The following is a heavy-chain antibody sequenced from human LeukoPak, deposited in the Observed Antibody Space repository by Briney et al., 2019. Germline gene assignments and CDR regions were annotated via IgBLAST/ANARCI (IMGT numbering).Heavy chain of an antibody. V-gene: IGHV4-39*01. Sequence: SETLSLTCTVSGGSISSSSYYWGWIRQPPGTGLEWIGSIYYSGSTYYNPSLKSRVTISVDTSKNQFSLKLSSVTAADTAVYYCARHGMTTVTTVYFDYWGQGTLVTVSS. CDR1: GGSISSSSYY. CDR2: IYYSGST. CDR3: ARHGMTTVTTVYFDY. J-gene: IGHJ4*02. D-gene: IGHD4-17*01.